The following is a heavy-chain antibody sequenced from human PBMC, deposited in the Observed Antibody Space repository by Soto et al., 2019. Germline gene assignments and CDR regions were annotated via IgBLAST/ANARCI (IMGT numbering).Heavy chain of an antibody. Sequence: QVQLVQSGAEVKKPGASVKVSCKASGYTFSNYYMHWMRQAPGQGLEWMGIINPSGGSATYAQKFQGRITLTTDTSTSTVCLEVSSLTSEDTAIYYCARDGDGYNSWAIHYLDNWGQGTLVTVSS. J-gene: IGHJ4*02. V-gene: IGHV1-46*01. CDR1: GYTFSNYY. CDR3: ARDGDGYNSWAIHYLDN. D-gene: IGHD5-18*01. CDR2: INPSGGSA.